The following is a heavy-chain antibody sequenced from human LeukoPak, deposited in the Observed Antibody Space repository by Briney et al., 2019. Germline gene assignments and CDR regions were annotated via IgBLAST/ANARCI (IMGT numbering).Heavy chain of an antibody. D-gene: IGHD1-14*01. CDR3: ARASRVTTIPGTY. CDR2: IYNSGST. J-gene: IGHJ4*02. Sequence: SETLSLTCTVSGGSISGYYWSWIRQPPGKGLEWIGYIYNSGSTNYNLSLKSRVTISVDTSKNQFSLKLTSVTAADTAMYYCARASRVTTIPGTYWGQGTLVTVSS. V-gene: IGHV4-59*01. CDR1: GGSISGYY.